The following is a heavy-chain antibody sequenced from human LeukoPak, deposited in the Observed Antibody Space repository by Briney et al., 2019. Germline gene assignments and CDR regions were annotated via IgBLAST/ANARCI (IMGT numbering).Heavy chain of an antibody. V-gene: IGHV4-4*02. Sequence: SGTLSLTCAVSGGSISSSNWWSWVRQPPGKGLEWIGEIYHSGNTNYNPSLKGRVTISIDKSKNQFSLKLSSVTAADTAIYYCAREYGSSHSFDPWGQGTLVTVSS. CDR3: AREYGSSHSFDP. CDR1: GGSISSSNW. D-gene: IGHD6-13*01. CDR2: IYHSGNT. J-gene: IGHJ5*02.